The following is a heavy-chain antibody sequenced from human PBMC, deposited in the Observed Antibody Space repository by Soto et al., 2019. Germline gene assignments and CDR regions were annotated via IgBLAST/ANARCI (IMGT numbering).Heavy chain of an antibody. D-gene: IGHD6-19*01. CDR3: ARDGTKWLVQGGFDY. Sequence: EVQLVESGGGLVKPGGSLRLSCAASGFTFSSYSMNWVRQAPGKGLEWVSSISSSSSYIYYADSVKGRFTISRDNAKNSLYRQMNSLRAEDTAVYYCARDGTKWLVQGGFDYWGQGTLVTVSS. J-gene: IGHJ4*02. CDR2: ISSSSSYI. CDR1: GFTFSSYS. V-gene: IGHV3-21*01.